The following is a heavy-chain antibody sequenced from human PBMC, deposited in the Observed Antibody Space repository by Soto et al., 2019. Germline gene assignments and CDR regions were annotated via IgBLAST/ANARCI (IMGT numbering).Heavy chain of an antibody. Sequence: SETLSLTCAVYGGSFSGYYWSWIRQPPGKGLEWIGGINHSGSTNYNPSLKSRVTISVDTSKNQFSLKLSSVTAADTAVYYCARGFGRNYYGQGSYRPQSLDYWGQGTLVTVSS. J-gene: IGHJ4*02. CDR1: GGSFSGYY. CDR2: INHSGST. V-gene: IGHV4-34*01. D-gene: IGHD3-10*01. CDR3: ARGFGRNYYGQGSYRPQSLDY.